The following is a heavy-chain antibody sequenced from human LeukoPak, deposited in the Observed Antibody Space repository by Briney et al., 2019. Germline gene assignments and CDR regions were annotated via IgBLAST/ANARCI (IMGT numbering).Heavy chain of an antibody. J-gene: IGHJ4*02. D-gene: IGHD1-26*01. CDR1: GDSFSGYY. Sequence: PSETLSLTCAVYGDSFSGYYWSWIRQPPGKGLEWIAEISQSGASHYNPAFKSRGYILASKSKKQFLLHLDSVTAAGTAVYYCARSWAGMYYPFYYFDYWGQGTLVSVSS. CDR2: ISQSGAS. V-gene: IGHV4-34*01. CDR3: ARSWAGMYYPFYYFDY.